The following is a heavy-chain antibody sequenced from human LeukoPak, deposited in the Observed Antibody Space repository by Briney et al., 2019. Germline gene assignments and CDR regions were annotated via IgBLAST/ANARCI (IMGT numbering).Heavy chain of an antibody. Sequence: PGRSLRLSCAASGFTFDDYAMHWVRQAPGKGLEWVSGISWNSGSIGYADSVKGRFTISRDNAKNSLYLQMNSLRAEDTALYYCAMIGSGWKGAFDIWGQGTMVTVSS. D-gene: IGHD6-19*01. CDR3: AMIGSGWKGAFDI. CDR1: GFTFDDYA. V-gene: IGHV3-9*01. J-gene: IGHJ3*02. CDR2: ISWNSGSI.